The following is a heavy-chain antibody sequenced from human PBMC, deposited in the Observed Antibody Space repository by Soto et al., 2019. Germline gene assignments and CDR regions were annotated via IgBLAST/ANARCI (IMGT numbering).Heavy chain of an antibody. CDR2: ISGSGGST. Sequence: GGSLRLSCAASGFTFSSYAMSWVRQAPGKGLEWVSAISGSGGSTYYADSVKGRFTISRDNSKNTPYLQMNSLRAEDTAVYYCAIVTTVTSVYMDVWGKGTTVTVSS. CDR3: AIVTTVTSVYMDV. V-gene: IGHV3-23*01. J-gene: IGHJ6*03. D-gene: IGHD4-4*01. CDR1: GFTFSSYA.